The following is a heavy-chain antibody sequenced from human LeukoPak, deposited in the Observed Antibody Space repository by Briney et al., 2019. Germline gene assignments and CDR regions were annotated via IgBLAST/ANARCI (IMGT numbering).Heavy chain of an antibody. CDR1: GGSISSGGYS. CDR2: IYHSGST. J-gene: IGHJ2*01. Sequence: SQTLSLTCAVSGGSISSGGYSWSWIRQPPGKGLEWIGYIYHSGSTYYNPSLKSRVTISVDRSKNQFSLKLSSVTAADTAVYYCARGRDYGDYTNYWYFDLWGRGTLVTVSS. CDR3: ARGRDYGDYTNYWYFDL. D-gene: IGHD4-17*01. V-gene: IGHV4-30-2*01.